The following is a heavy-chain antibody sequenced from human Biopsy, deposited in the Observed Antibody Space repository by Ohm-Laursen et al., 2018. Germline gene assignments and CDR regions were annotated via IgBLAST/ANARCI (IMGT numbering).Heavy chain of an antibody. CDR1: GFTINSNY. Sequence: GSMRLSCAASGFTINSNYMNWAHQAPGKGLEWVSVIYTGDITSYADSVKGRFTISRDISKNALYLHMNSLRAEDRGVYYCVRGLADGVHLNWGQGTLVAVSS. CDR3: VRGLADGVHLN. J-gene: IGHJ4*02. V-gene: IGHV3-66*01. D-gene: IGHD4-17*01. CDR2: IYTGDIT.